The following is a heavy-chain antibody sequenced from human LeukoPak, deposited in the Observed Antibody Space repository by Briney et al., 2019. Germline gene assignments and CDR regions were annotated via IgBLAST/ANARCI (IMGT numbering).Heavy chain of an antibody. CDR2: MNPNSGNT. J-gene: IGHJ3*02. D-gene: IGHD3-16*01. V-gene: IGHV1-8*01. CDR1: GYTFTSYD. Sequence: ASVKVSCKASGYTFTSYDINWVRQATGQGLVWMGWMNPNSGNTGYAQKFQGRVTMTRNTSISTTYMALSSLRSEDTAVYYCAILGRGIAARRMITFGGVNLGPDAFDIWGQGTMVTVSS. CDR3: AILGRGIAARRMITFGGVNLGPDAFDI.